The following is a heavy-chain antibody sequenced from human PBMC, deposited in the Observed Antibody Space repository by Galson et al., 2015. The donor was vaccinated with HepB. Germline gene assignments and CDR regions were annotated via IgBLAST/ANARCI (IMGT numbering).Heavy chain of an antibody. CDR2: INPSGGST. Sequence: SVKVSCKASGYTFTSYYMHWVRQAPGQGLEWMGIINPSGGSTSYAQKFQGRVTMTRDTSTSTVYMELSSLRSEDTAVYYCARSSVGYCSGGGCSRPSGINPGHFDYWGQGTLVTVSS. J-gene: IGHJ4*02. CDR1: GYTFTSYY. D-gene: IGHD2-15*01. V-gene: IGHV1-46*03. CDR3: ARSSVGYCSGGGCSRPSGINPGHFDY.